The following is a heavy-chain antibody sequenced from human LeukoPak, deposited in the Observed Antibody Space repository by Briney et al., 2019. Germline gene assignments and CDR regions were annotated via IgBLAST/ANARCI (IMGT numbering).Heavy chain of an antibody. CDR3: ARVTGYMIEDYFDY. J-gene: IGHJ4*02. CDR2: IFYSGST. Sequence: SETLSLTCTVSSGSISTSNYYWGWVRQPPGKALEWIGNIFYSGSTYYSPSLKSRVTISLDTSRNQFSLKLRSVTAADTAVYYCARVTGYMIEDYFDYWGQGTLVTVSS. D-gene: IGHD3-22*01. CDR1: SGSISTSNYY. V-gene: IGHV4-39*07.